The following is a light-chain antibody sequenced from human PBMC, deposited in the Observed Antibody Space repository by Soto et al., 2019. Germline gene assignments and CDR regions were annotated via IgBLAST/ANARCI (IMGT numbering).Light chain of an antibody. CDR1: QSVSSN. J-gene: IGKJ5*01. V-gene: IGKV3-15*01. Sequence: EIVITHSPATLSVSPVERATLSCRASQSVSSNLAWYQQKPGQAPRLLIYGASTRATGIPARFSGSGSGTDFTLTISRLEPEDFAVYYCQQYGSSPITFGQGTRLEIK. CDR2: GAS. CDR3: QQYGSSPIT.